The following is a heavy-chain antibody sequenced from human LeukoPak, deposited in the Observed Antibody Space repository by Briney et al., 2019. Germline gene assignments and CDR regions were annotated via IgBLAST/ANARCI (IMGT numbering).Heavy chain of an antibody. CDR2: ISSSSSYI. D-gene: IGHD2-15*01. V-gene: IGHV3-21*01. CDR3: ARVDCSGGSCYSDY. Sequence: GGSLRLSCAASGFTFSSYAMSWARQAPGKGLEWVSSISSSSSYIYYADSVKGRFTISRDNAKNSLYLQMNSLRAEDTAVYYCARVDCSGGSCYSDYWGQGTLVTVSS. CDR1: GFTFSSYA. J-gene: IGHJ4*02.